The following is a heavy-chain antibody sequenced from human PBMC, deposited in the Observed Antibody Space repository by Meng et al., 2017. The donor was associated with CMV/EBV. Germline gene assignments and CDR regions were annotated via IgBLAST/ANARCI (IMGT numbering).Heavy chain of an antibody. CDR1: GFTFSDYY. CDR2: ISSSGSTI. Sequence: GGSLRLSGAASGFTFSDYYMSWIRQAPGKGREWVSYISSSGSTIYYADSVKGRFTISRDNAKNSLYLQMNSLRAEDTAVYYCAREIVRSYYDFWSGYYSVPTGAFDIWGQGTMVTVSS. J-gene: IGHJ3*02. V-gene: IGHV3-11*01. CDR3: AREIVRSYYDFWSGYYSVPTGAFDI. D-gene: IGHD3-3*01.